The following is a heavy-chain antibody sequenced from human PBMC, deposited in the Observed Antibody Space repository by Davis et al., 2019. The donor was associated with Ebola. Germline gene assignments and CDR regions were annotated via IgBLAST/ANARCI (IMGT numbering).Heavy chain of an antibody. D-gene: IGHD6-19*01. V-gene: IGHV5-51*01. J-gene: IGHJ5*01. CDR1: GYDFTSSW. Sequence: KVSCKGSGYDFTSSWIAWVRLMPGKGLEWMGIIFPRDSDTRYSPSFQGQVTISVDKSITTAYLQWGSLKASDNAIYYCARGEDNFGWSNGWWFDSWGQGTLVTVSS. CDR3: ARGEDNFGWSNGWWFDS. CDR2: IFPRDSDT.